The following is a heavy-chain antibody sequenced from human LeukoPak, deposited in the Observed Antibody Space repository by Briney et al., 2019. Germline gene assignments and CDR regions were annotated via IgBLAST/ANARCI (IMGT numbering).Heavy chain of an antibody. CDR3: AREYYDSIASATFDY. J-gene: IGHJ4*02. CDR2: IASDTTYM. D-gene: IGHD3-22*01. V-gene: IGHV3-21*06. Sequence: GGSLRLSCEASGFTFSTYTVNWVRQAPGKGLEWVSSIASDTTYMKYADSAKGRFSVSRDNAKNSVFLEMKSLRADDTAVYFCAREYYDSIASATFDYWGRGTLVTVSS. CDR1: GFTFSTYT.